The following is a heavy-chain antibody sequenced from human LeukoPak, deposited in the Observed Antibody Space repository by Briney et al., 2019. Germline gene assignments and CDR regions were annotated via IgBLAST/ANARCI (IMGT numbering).Heavy chain of an antibody. J-gene: IGHJ4*02. D-gene: IGHD5-24*01. Sequence: PSETLSLTCAVYGGSFSGYYWSWIRQPPGKGLEWIGEINHSGSTNYNPSLKSRVTISVDTSKNQFSLKLSSVTAADTAVCYCARGRWLQLRRYFDYWGQGTLVTVSS. CDR3: ARGRWLQLRRYFDY. CDR1: GGSFSGYY. V-gene: IGHV4-34*01. CDR2: INHSGST.